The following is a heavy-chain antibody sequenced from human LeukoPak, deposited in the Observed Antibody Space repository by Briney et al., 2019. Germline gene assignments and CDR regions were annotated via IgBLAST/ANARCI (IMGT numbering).Heavy chain of an antibody. D-gene: IGHD3-22*01. Sequence: GGSLRLSCAASGNYWMHWVRQVPGKGLVWVSHINSDGSWTSYADSVRGRFTISRDNSKNTLSLQMDSLRAEDTAVYYCARGYNTFYDSSGYYSFLDYWGQGTLVTVSS. CDR3: ARGYNTFYDSSGYYSFLDY. CDR1: GNYW. J-gene: IGHJ4*02. CDR2: INSDGSWT. V-gene: IGHV3-74*01.